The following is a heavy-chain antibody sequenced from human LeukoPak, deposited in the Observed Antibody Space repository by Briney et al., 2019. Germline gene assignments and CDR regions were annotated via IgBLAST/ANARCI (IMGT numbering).Heavy chain of an antibody. CDR1: GYTFTGYY. Sequence: ASVKVSCKASGYTFTGYYMHWVRQAPGQRLGWMGWVNPNSGGTNYAQKFQGRVTMTRDTSIRTAYMELSRLTSDDAAVYYCARVIEYSGYDFRFDYWGQGTLVTVSS. CDR2: VNPNSGGT. J-gene: IGHJ4*02. D-gene: IGHD5-12*01. CDR3: ARVIEYSGYDFRFDY. V-gene: IGHV1-2*02.